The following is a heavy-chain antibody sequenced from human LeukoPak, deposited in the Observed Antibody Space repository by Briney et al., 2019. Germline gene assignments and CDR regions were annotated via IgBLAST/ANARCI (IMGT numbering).Heavy chain of an antibody. D-gene: IGHD3-22*01. CDR3: ARVFGYDSSGYYYNFDY. J-gene: IGHJ4*02. Sequence: PSETLSLTCTVSGGSISSGGYYWSWIRQHPGKGLEWIGYIYYSGSIYYNPSLKSRVTISVDTSKNQFSLKLSSVTAADTAVYYCARVFGYDSSGYYYNFDYWGQGTLVTVSS. V-gene: IGHV4-31*03. CDR2: IYYSGSI. CDR1: GGSISSGGYY.